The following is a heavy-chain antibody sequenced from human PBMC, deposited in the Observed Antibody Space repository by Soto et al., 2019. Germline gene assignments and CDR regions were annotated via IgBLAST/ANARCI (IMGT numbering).Heavy chain of an antibody. Sequence: ASVKVSCKASGYTFTSYAMHWVRQAPGQGLGWLGRINPKSGGTSTAQKFQGWVTMTTDTSISTASMELTRLTSDDTAIYYCARGDSTDCSNGVCSFFYNHDMDVWGQGTTVTAP. CDR3: ARGDSTDCSNGVCSFFYNHDMDV. D-gene: IGHD2-8*01. J-gene: IGHJ6*02. V-gene: IGHV1-2*04. CDR2: INPKSGGT. CDR1: GYTFTSYA.